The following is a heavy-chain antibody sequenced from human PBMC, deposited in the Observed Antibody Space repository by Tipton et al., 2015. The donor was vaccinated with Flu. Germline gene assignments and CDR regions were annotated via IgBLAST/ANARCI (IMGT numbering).Heavy chain of an antibody. D-gene: IGHD1/OR15-1a*01. Sequence: GSLRLSCVASGSTFSSYDMHWVRQATGKGLEWVSAINTGGNAFYPDSVKGRFTISRENAKNSLYLQLNSLRAGDTAVYYCARAGNNYYGMDVWGQGTTVTVPS. CDR1: GSTFSSYD. J-gene: IGHJ6*02. V-gene: IGHV3-13*01. CDR3: ARAGNNYYGMDV. CDR2: INTGGNA.